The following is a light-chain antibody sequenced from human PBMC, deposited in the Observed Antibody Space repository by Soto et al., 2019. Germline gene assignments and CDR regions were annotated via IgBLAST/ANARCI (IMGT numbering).Light chain of an antibody. V-gene: IGKV1-27*01. Sequence: DIQMTQSPSSLSASVGDRVTITCRANQDISYYLAWYQQKQGKVPKLLIYEASTLQSGVPSRFSGSRSWTDFTLNISCLQPADIATYYCQHYLSAPRTFGQGTKVEIK. CDR1: QDISYY. CDR2: EAS. CDR3: QHYLSAPRT. J-gene: IGKJ1*01.